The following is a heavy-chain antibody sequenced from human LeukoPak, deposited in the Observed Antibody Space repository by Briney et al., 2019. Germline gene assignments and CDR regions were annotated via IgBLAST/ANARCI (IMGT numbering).Heavy chain of an antibody. CDR3: ARELTVVGSGALDI. CDR1: GGSISSYH. CDR2: IYYSGST. Sequence: SETLSLTCTVGGGSISSYHWSWIRQPPGKGLEWIGYIYYSGSTNYNPSLKSRVTISVDTSKNQFSLKLNSVTAEDSAVYYCARELTVVGSGALDIWGQGTMVTVSS. V-gene: IGHV4-59*01. D-gene: IGHD3-22*01. J-gene: IGHJ3*02.